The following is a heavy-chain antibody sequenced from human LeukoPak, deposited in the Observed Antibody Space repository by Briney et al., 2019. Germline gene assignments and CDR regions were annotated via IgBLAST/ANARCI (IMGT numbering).Heavy chain of an antibody. J-gene: IGHJ4*02. Sequence: ASVKVPCKPSGYTFTGYYLHWVRQAPGQALEWMGWINPNTGATVYAQNFQGRVTMSRDTSISTAYLDLSGLRFDDTAVYYCARDRVGSGWPRPFYFEVWGQGTLVTVSS. CDR2: INPNTGAT. V-gene: IGHV1-2*02. CDR1: GYTFTGYY. D-gene: IGHD6-19*01. CDR3: ARDRVGSGWPRPFYFEV.